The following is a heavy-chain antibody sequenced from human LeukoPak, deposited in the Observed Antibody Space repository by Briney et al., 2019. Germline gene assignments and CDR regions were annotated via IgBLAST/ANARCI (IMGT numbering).Heavy chain of an antibody. CDR2: IYYSGST. CDR3: AETYYDFWSGYYGSYYFDY. Sequence: SETLSLTCTVSGGSISSSSYYWGWIRQPPGKGLEWIGSIYYSGSTYYNPSLKSRVTISVDTSKNQFSLKLSSVTAADTAVYYCAETYYDFWSGYYGSYYFDYWGQGTLVTVSS. CDR1: GGSISSSSYY. J-gene: IGHJ4*02. D-gene: IGHD3-3*01. V-gene: IGHV4-39*01.